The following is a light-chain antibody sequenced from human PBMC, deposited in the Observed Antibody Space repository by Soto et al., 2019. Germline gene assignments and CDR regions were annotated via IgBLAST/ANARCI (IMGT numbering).Light chain of an antibody. CDR1: QSVSSY. CDR3: QQRSNRPPLT. J-gene: IGKJ4*01. Sequence: EIVLTQSPATLSLSPGERATLSCRASQSVSSYLAWYQQKPGQAPRLLIYDASNRATGIPARFSGSGSGTDFTLTISSLEPEDFAVYYCQQRSNRPPLTFGGGTKLEIK. CDR2: DAS. V-gene: IGKV3-11*01.